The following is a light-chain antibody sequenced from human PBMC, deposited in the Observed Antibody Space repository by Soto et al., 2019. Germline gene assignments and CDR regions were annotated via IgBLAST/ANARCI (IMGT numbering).Light chain of an antibody. CDR2: AVS. CDR1: QAISRW. Sequence: DIQLTQSPPSVSASVGDRVTITCRASQAISRWLAWYQQRPGRAPKLLIYAVSSIYYDVPSRFSGSGSGTDFTLTISSLQPEDIATYYCQQAQSFPLTFGGGTRVEIK. CDR3: QQAQSFPLT. V-gene: IGKV1-12*01. J-gene: IGKJ4*01.